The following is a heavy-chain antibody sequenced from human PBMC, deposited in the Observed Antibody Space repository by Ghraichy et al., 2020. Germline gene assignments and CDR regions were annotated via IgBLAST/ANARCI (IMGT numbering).Heavy chain of an antibody. CDR1: GGSISSSSYY. CDR2: IYYSGST. V-gene: IGHV4-39*01. CDR3: ARSVLDDYGDYAHDY. Sequence: SETLSLTCTVSGGSISSSSYYWGWIRQPPGKGLEWIGSIYYSGSTYYNPSLKSRVTISVDTSKNQFSLKLSSVTAADTAVYYCARSVLDDYGDYAHDYWGQGTLVTVSS. J-gene: IGHJ4*02. D-gene: IGHD4-17*01.